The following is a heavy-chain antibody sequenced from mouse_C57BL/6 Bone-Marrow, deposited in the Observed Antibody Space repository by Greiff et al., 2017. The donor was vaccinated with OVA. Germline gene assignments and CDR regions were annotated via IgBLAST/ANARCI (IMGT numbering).Heavy chain of an antibody. CDR3: ARRRNSCSCKYVDY. J-gene: IGHJ1*03. V-gene: IGHV1-55*01. Sequence: QVQLQQPGAELVKPGASVKMSCKASGYTFTSYWITWVKQRPGQGLEWIGDIYPGSGSTNYNEKFKSKATLTVDTSSSTAYMQLSSLTSEDSAAYYYARRRNSCSCKYVDYWGTGTTLTVSS. CDR2: IYPGSGST. D-gene: IGHD1-1*01. CDR1: GYTFTSYW.